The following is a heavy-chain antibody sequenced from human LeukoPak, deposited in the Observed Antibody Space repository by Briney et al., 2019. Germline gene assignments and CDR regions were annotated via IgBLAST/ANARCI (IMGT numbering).Heavy chain of an antibody. CDR1: GYAFTSYY. V-gene: IGHV1-46*01. Sequence: ASVKVSCKASGYAFTSYYMHWVRQAPGQGLEWMEIINPSGGSTSYAQKFQGRVTMTRDTSTSTVYMELSSLRSEDSAVYYYARHLQAFDYWGQGTLVTVSS. CDR3: ARHLQAFDY. CDR2: INPSGGST. J-gene: IGHJ4*02.